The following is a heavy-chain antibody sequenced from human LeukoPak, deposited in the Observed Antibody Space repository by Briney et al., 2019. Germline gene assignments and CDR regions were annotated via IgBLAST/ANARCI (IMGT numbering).Heavy chain of an antibody. J-gene: IGHJ5*02. CDR1: GFTFTSSA. CDR2: IVVGRGNT. CDR3: AEVSSISSPAAIPP. Sequence: SVKVSCKASGFTFTSSAMQWVRQARGQGLEWIGWIVVGRGNTNYAQKFQERGTITRDMSTSTAYMELSSLRSADTAVYYCAEVSSISSPAAIPPWGQGTLVTVSS. V-gene: IGHV1-58*02. D-gene: IGHD2-2*01.